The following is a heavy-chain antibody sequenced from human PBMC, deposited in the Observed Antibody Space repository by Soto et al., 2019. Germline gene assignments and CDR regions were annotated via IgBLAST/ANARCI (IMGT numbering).Heavy chain of an antibody. CDR2: IIPIFGTA. J-gene: IGHJ6*02. CDR1: GGTFSSYA. CDR3: ARVDIVATIVTYYYYGMDV. V-gene: IGHV1-69*13. D-gene: IGHD5-12*01. Sequence: SVKVSCKASGGTFSSYAISWVRQAPGQGLEWMGGIIPIFGTANYAQKFQGRVTITADESTSTAYMELSSLRSEDTAVYYCARVDIVATIVTYYYYGMDVWGQGXTVTVSS.